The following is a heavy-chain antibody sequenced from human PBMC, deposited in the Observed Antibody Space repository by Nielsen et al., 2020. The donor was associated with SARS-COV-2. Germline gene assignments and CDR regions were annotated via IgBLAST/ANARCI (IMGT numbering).Heavy chain of an antibody. CDR2: IYHSGST. J-gene: IGHJ6*04. CDR3: ATRGVCSSTSCPMDV. D-gene: IGHD2-2*01. V-gene: IGHV4-4*02. Sequence: SETLSLTCAVSGGSISGSNWWSWVRQPPGKGLEWIGEIYHSGSTNYNPSLKSRVTISVDKSKNQFSLKLSSVTAADTAVYYCATRGVCSSTSCPMDVWGKGTTVTVSS. CDR1: GGSISGSNW.